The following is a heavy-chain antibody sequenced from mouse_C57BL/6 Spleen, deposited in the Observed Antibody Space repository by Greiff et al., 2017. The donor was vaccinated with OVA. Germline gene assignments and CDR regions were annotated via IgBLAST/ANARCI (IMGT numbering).Heavy chain of an antibody. CDR3: ARHGGAQALYYFDY. CDR2: ISSGGSYT. D-gene: IGHD3-2*02. V-gene: IGHV5-6*01. J-gene: IGHJ2*01. Sequence: EVHLVESGGDLVKPGGSLKLSCAASGFTFSSYGMSWVRQTPDKRLEWVATISSGGSYTYYPDSVKGRFTISRDNAKNTLYLQMSSLKSEDTAMYYCARHGGAQALYYFDYWGQGTTLTVSS. CDR1: GFTFSSYG.